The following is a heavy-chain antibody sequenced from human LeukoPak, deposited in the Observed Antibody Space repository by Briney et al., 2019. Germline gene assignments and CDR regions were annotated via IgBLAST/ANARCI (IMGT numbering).Heavy chain of an antibody. J-gene: IGHJ4*02. CDR3: AKDGLQSSEWSPPLNS. CDR2: ISGHAGST. Sequence: GGSLRLSCAASGFTFSSYAMSWVRQAPGKGLEWVSLISGHAGSTQYADSVEGRFTISRDIRKNTLYLQMYSLRAEDTATYYCAKDGLQSSEWSPPLNSWGQGTLVTVSA. D-gene: IGHD3-3*01. V-gene: IGHV3-23*01. CDR1: GFTFSSYA.